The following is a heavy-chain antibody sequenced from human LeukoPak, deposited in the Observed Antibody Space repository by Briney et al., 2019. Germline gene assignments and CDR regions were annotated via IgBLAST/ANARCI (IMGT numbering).Heavy chain of an antibody. CDR3: ARDVNGYGGNSEDY. Sequence: PGGSLRLSCAASGFTFSDYYMSWIRQAPGKGLEWVSYISSSGSTIYYADSVKGRFTISRDNSKNTLYLQMNSLGAEDTAVYYCARDVNGYGGNSEDYWGQGTMVTVSS. CDR2: ISSSGSTI. CDR1: GFTFSDYY. J-gene: IGHJ3*01. V-gene: IGHV3-11*04. D-gene: IGHD4-23*01.